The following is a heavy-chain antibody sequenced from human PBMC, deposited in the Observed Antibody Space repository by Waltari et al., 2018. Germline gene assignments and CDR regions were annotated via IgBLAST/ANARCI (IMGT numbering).Heavy chain of an antibody. CDR1: GFTFSSYA. J-gene: IGHJ4*02. D-gene: IGHD3-22*01. Sequence: EVQLVESGGGLVQPGGSLRLSCAASGFTFSSYAMSWVRQAPGKGLEWVSAISGSGGSTYYADSVKGRFTISRDNSKNTLYLQMNSLRAEDTAVYYCAKGPVPLDYYDSSGYSRFDYWGQGTLVTVSS. CDR3: AKGPVPLDYYDSSGYSRFDY. V-gene: IGHV3-23*04. CDR2: ISGSGGST.